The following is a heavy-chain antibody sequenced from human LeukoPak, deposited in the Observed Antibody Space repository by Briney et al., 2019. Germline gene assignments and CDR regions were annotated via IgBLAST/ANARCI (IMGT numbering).Heavy chain of an antibody. J-gene: IGHJ3*02. CDR3: GRRRDYDRRGYQSDAFDI. V-gene: IGHV4-59*08. CDR2: IYYSGST. D-gene: IGHD3-22*01. Sequence: PSETLSLTCTVSGGSISSYYWSWIRQPPGKGLEWIGYIYYSGSTNYNPSLKSRVTISVDTSKNQFSLKLSSVTAADTAVYYCGRRRDYDRRGYQSDAFDIWGQGTMVTVSS. CDR1: GGSISSYY.